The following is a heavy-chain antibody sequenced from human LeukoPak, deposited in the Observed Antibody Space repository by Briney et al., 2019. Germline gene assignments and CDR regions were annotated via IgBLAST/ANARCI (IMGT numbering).Heavy chain of an antibody. Sequence: SETLSLTCTVSGGSISSSSYYWGWIRQPPGKGLEWIGIIYYSGSTYYNPSLKSRVTISVDTSKDQFSLKLSSVTAADTAVYYCARLHYDFWSGYWAENWFDLWGQGTLVTVSS. CDR2: IYYSGST. CDR1: GGSISSSSYY. V-gene: IGHV4-39*07. J-gene: IGHJ5*02. CDR3: ARLHYDFWSGYWAENWFDL. D-gene: IGHD3-3*01.